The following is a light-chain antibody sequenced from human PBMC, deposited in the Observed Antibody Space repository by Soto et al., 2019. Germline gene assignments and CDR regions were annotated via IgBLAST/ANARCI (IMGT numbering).Light chain of an antibody. J-gene: IGLJ1*01. CDR1: NGGVVNYEY. CDR3: LSYGKV. Sequence: QSVLSQPASVSGSPGQSITISCTGINGGVVNYEYVSWYQQFPDKAPKLIIYEGRERPSGVSDRFSGSKSDNAASLTISALQTEDEAEYFCLSYGKVFGTGTKVPS. CDR2: EGR. V-gene: IGLV2-23*01.